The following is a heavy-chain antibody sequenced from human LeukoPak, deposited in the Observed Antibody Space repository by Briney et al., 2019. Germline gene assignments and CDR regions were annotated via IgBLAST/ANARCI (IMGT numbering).Heavy chain of an antibody. CDR3: ARGISNVAGRENFDN. Sequence: GGSLRLSCAASGFTFSSYEMNWVRQAPGMGLEWISSISSSSNYIYYADSVKGRSTISRDNAKNSLYLQVNSLRAEDTAVYFCARGISNVAGRENFDNWGQGTLVTVSS. V-gene: IGHV3-21*01. J-gene: IGHJ4*02. CDR2: ISSSSNYI. CDR1: GFTFSSYE. D-gene: IGHD6-19*01.